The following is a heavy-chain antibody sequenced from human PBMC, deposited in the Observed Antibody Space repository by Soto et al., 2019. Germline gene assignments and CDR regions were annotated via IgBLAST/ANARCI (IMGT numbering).Heavy chain of an antibody. CDR3: AREVAGGYFDY. D-gene: IGHD3-16*01. CDR2: IYHSGTT. J-gene: IGHJ4*02. Sequence: AETLSLTCAVSGYSIGNTYYWGWIRQPPGKGLEWIGNIYHSGTTYYNPSLESRVTISVDTSNNQFSLRLSSVTAADTAVYYCAREVAGGYFDYWGQGTLV. V-gene: IGHV4-38-2*02. CDR1: GYSIGNTYY.